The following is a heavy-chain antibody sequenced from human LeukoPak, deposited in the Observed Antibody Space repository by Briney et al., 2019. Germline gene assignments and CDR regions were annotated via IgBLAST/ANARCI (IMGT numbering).Heavy chain of an antibody. V-gene: IGHV1-2*02. Sequence: ASVKVSYKASGYIFTGYYIHWVRQAPGQGLEWMGWINPNSGGTNYAQNFQGRVTMTRDTSITTAYMELNRLRSDDTAVYYCARVYPGIAAASTLGYWGQGTLVTVSS. CDR3: ARVYPGIAAASTLGY. D-gene: IGHD6-13*01. CDR2: INPNSGGT. CDR1: GYIFTGYY. J-gene: IGHJ4*02.